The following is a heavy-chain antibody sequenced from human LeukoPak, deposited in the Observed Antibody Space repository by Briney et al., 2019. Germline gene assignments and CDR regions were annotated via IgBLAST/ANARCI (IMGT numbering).Heavy chain of an antibody. CDR2: IDPSDSYT. D-gene: IGHD2-15*01. CDR1: GYRFTSYW. CDR3: ASYCSGGSCLFDY. J-gene: IGHJ4*02. V-gene: IGHV5-10-1*01. Sequence: GGSLQISCKGSGYRFTSYWISWVRQMPGKGLEWMGRIDPSDSYTNYSPSFQGHVTISADKSISTAYLQWSSLKASDTAMCYCASYCSGGSCLFDYWGQGTLVTVSS.